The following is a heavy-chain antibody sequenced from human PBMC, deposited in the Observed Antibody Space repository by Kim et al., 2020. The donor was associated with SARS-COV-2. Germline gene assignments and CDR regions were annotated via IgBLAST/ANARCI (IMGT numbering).Heavy chain of an antibody. D-gene: IGHD2-15*01. CDR1: GFTFDEYA. Sequence: GGSLRLSCVASGFTFDEYAMHYVRQVLGMGLQWVSLISGDELTSYYADSVKGRFTISRDNSRNSLYLEMNSLRTEDSALYFCARALYGGIGYWLQRAVVTVSS. V-gene: IGHV3-43*02. CDR3: ARALYGGIGY. CDR2: ISGDELTS. J-gene: IGHJ4*02.